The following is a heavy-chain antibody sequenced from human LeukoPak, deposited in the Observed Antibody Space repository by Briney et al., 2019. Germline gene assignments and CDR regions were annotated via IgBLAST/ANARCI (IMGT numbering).Heavy chain of an antibody. Sequence: KASETLSLTCTVSGGSISSDYWSWIRQPPGKGLEWIGYIYYSGSTNYNPSLKSRVTISVDTSKNQFSLKLSSVTAADTAVYYCARHRYQPLPNYYFDYWGQGTLVTVSS. V-gene: IGHV4-59*08. CDR2: IYYSGST. J-gene: IGHJ4*02. CDR1: GGSISSDY. D-gene: IGHD2-2*01. CDR3: ARHRYQPLPNYYFDY.